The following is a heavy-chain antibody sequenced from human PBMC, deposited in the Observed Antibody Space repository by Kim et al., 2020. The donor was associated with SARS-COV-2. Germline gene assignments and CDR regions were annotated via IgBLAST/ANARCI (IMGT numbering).Heavy chain of an antibody. J-gene: IGHJ4*02. D-gene: IGHD6-6*01. V-gene: IGHV1-2*02. CDR3: ARDQGSSTKEIDY. CDR2: INPNSGGT. Sequence: ASVKVSCKASGYTFTGYYMHWVRQAPGQGLEWMGWINPNSGGTSYAQKFQGRVTMTRDTSISTAYMEMSGLRSDDTAVYYCARDQGSSTKEIDYWGQGTL. CDR1: GYTFTGYY.